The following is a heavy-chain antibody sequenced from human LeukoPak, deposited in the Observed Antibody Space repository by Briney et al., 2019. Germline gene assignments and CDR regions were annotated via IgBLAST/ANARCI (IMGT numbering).Heavy chain of an antibody. CDR3: ARGTCSNGVCYRYGEGFHY. V-gene: IGHV4-59*01. J-gene: IGHJ4*02. CDR2: IHYSGST. D-gene: IGHD2-8*01. CDR1: GGSISSYY. Sequence: SGTLSLTCTVSGGSISSYYWSWIRQPPGKGLEWIGYIHYSGSTNYNPSLKSRVTISIDTSKNEFSLKLSSVTAADTAVYYCARGTCSNGVCYRYGEGFHYWGQGTLVTVSS.